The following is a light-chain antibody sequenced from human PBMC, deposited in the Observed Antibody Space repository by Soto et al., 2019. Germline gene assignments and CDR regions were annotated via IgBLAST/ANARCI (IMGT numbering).Light chain of an antibody. CDR2: GAS. CDR1: QSVDSTY. CDR3: QYYDTFRT. V-gene: IGKV3-20*01. Sequence: EIVMTQSPATLSVSPGERGTLSCRASQSVDSTYLTWYQQKPGQAPRLLIYGASGRATGIPDRFSGSGSGTDFTLTISRLEPEDFAVYYCQYYDTFRTFGQGTKVDNK. J-gene: IGKJ1*01.